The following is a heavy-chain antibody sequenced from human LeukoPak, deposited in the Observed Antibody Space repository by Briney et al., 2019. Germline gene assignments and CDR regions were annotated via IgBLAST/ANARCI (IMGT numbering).Heavy chain of an antibody. CDR1: GYTFTGYY. V-gene: IGHV1-18*04. J-gene: IGHJ1*01. CDR2: ISAYNGNT. D-gene: IGHD2-15*01. Sequence: ASVKVSCKASGYTFTGYYMHWVRQAPGQGLEWMGWISAYNGNTNYAQKLQGRVTMTTDTSTSTAYMELRSLRSDDTAVYYCARSACSGGSCYSEYFQHWGQGTLVTVSS. CDR3: ARSACSGGSCYSEYFQH.